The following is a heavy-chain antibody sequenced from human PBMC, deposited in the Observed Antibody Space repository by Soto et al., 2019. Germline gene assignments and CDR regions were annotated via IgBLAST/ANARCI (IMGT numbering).Heavy chain of an antibody. CDR3: ATTTGSGWEGYFDY. CDR1: GGSISSGGYY. D-gene: IGHD3-10*01. J-gene: IGHJ4*02. V-gene: IGHV4-31*03. CDR2: LYYSGNT. Sequence: QVQLQESGPGLVKPSQTLSLTCTVSGGSISSGGYYWSWIRQHPGKGLEWIGYLYYSGNTYNNPSLKSRIIISVDTSKNQFSLKLSSVTAADTAVYYCATTTGSGWEGYFDYWGQGILVTVSS.